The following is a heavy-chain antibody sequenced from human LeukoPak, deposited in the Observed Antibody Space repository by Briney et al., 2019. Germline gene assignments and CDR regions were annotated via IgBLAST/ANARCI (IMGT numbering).Heavy chain of an antibody. D-gene: IGHD4-11*01. CDR3: ARGRVSSSTWHSTYYYYFYMDV. CDR1: DDSITIYY. J-gene: IGHJ6*03. CDR2: IDHTGTT. Sequence: TSETLSLTCSVSDDSITIYYWTWIRQPPGKGLEGIGYIDHTGTTNYNPSLNSRVTISRDTSKNHFSLQLSSVTAADTAVYFCARGRVSSSTWHSTYYYYFYMDVWGKGTTVTVSS. V-gene: IGHV4-59*01.